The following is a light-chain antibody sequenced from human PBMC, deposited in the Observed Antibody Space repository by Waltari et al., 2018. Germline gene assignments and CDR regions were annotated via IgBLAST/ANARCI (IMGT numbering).Light chain of an antibody. V-gene: IGKV1-12*01. CDR2: DAS. CDR3: QQANTFPLT. Sequence: DIQMTQSPTSVSASVGDRVSITCRACQDISIWVAWYQQQPGKAPKFLIYDASTLQSGVPSRFSGRGSGTDFTLTISSLQPEDFATYYCQQANTFPLTFGGGTKVEMK. CDR1: QDISIW. J-gene: IGKJ4*01.